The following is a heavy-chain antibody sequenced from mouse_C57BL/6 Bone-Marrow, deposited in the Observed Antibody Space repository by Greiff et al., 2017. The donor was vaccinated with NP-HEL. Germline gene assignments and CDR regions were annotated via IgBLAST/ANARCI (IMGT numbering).Heavy chain of an antibody. CDR3: ARERNCYGSSHFDY. CDR1: GYTFTSYW. J-gene: IGHJ2*01. Sequence: VQLQQPGAELVKPGASVKLSCKASGYTFTSYWMHWVKQRPGQGLEWIGMIHPNSGSTNYNEKFKSKATLTVDKSSSTAYMQLSSLTSEDSAVYYCARERNCYGSSHFDYWGQGTTLTVSS. D-gene: IGHD1-1*01. CDR2: IHPNSGST. V-gene: IGHV1-64*01.